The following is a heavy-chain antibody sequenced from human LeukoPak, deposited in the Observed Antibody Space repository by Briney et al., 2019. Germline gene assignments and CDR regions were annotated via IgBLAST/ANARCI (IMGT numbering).Heavy chain of an antibody. CDR3: ARTVDY. CDR1: GFTFSSYA. Sequence: GGSLRLSCAASGFTFSSYAMHWVRQAPGKGLEWVAVISYDGSNKYYADSVKGRFTISRDNSKNTLYLQMNSLRAEDTAVYSCARTVDYWGQGTLVTVSS. J-gene: IGHJ4*02. CDR2: ISYDGSNK. V-gene: IGHV3-30*01.